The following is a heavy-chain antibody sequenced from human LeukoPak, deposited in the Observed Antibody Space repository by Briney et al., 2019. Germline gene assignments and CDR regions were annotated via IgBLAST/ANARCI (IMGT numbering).Heavy chain of an antibody. CDR2: VYYNGIT. V-gene: IGHV4-59*01. Sequence: SETLSLTCTVSGGSISSYYWSWIRQPPGKGLEWIGYVYYNGITNYNPSLKSRVTISVDTSKNQFSLKVTSVTAADTAVYYCARAVVVATYFDYWGQGTLVTVSS. J-gene: IGHJ4*02. D-gene: IGHD5-12*01. CDR3: ARAVVVATYFDY. CDR1: GGSISSYY.